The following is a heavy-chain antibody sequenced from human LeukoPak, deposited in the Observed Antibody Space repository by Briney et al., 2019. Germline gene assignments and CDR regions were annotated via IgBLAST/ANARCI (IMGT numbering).Heavy chain of an antibody. Sequence: GASVKASCKASGYTFTSYYMHWVRQAPGQGLEWMGIINPSGGSSTYAQKFQGRVTMTRDTSTTTVYMELSSLRSEDTAVYYCAREGGGIVGTTTIDYWGQGTLVTVSS. V-gene: IGHV1-46*01. CDR1: GYTFTSYY. J-gene: IGHJ4*02. CDR3: AREGGGIVGTTTIDY. CDR2: INPSGGSS. D-gene: IGHD1-26*01.